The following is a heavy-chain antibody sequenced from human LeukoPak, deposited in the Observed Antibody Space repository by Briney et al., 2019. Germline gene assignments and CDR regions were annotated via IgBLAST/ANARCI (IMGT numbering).Heavy chain of an antibody. CDR2: IYYSGST. Sequence: SETLSLTCIVSGGSIGSSSYYWGWIRQSPGKGLEWTGSIYYSGSTYYNPSLKSRVTISVDTSKNQFSLKLSSVTAADTAVYYCARHVGPLYSSSSNWFDPWGQGTLVTVSS. V-gene: IGHV4-39*01. CDR3: ARHVGPLYSSSSNWFDP. CDR1: GGSIGSSSYY. D-gene: IGHD6-6*01. J-gene: IGHJ5*02.